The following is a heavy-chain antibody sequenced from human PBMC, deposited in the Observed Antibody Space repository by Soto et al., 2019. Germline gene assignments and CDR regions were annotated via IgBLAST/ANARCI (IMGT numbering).Heavy chain of an antibody. CDR3: AKDLWGCSGGSCYPHSNDY. J-gene: IGHJ4*02. D-gene: IGHD2-15*01. CDR2: ISGSGGST. V-gene: IGHV3-23*01. CDR1: GFTFSNYA. Sequence: PGGSLRISCAASGFTFSNYAMSWVRQAPGKGLEWVSAISGSGGSTYYADSVKGRFTTSRDNSKNTLYLQMNSLRAEDTAVYYCAKDLWGCSGGSCYPHSNDYWGQGTLVTVSS.